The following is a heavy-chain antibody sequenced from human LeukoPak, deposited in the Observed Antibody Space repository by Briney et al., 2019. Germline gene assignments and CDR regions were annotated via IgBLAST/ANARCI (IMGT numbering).Heavy chain of an antibody. J-gene: IGHJ4*02. CDR3: ASNDILTGYPKVNYFDY. D-gene: IGHD3-9*01. CDR2: INHSGST. Sequence: SETLSLTCAVYGGSFSGYYWSWIRQPPGKGLEWIGEINHSGSTNYNPSLKSRVTISVDTSKNQFSLKLSSVTAADTAVYYCASNDILTGYPKVNYFDYWGQGTLVTVSS. V-gene: IGHV4-34*01. CDR1: GGSFSGYY.